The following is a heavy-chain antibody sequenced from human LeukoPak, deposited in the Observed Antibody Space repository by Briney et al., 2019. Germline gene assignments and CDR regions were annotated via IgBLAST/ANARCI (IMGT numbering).Heavy chain of an antibody. D-gene: IGHD6-13*01. CDR1: GYSFTSYW. V-gene: IGHV5-51*01. J-gene: IGHJ6*03. CDR3: ARSRVGGIAAVGTDYYYMDV. Sequence: GESLKISCKGSGYSFTSYWMGWVRQMPGKGLEWMGIIYPGDSDTRYSPSFQGQVTISADKSISTAYLQWSSLKASDTAMYYCARSRVGGIAAVGTDYYYMDVWGKGTTVTVSS. CDR2: IYPGDSDT.